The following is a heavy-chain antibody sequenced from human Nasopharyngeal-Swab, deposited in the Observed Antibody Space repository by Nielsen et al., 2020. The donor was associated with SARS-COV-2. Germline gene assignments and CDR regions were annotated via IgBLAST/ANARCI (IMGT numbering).Heavy chain of an antibody. Sequence: GESLKISCAASGFTFSSYAMSWVRQAPGKGLEWVSAISGSGGSTYYADSVKGRFTISRDNSTNTLYLQMNSLRAEDTAVYYCAKKPGGRYCSGGSCYYRDWGQGTLVTVSS. J-gene: IGHJ4*02. CDR2: ISGSGGST. D-gene: IGHD2-15*01. CDR3: AKKPGGRYCSGGSCYYRD. CDR1: GFTFSSYA. V-gene: IGHV3-23*01.